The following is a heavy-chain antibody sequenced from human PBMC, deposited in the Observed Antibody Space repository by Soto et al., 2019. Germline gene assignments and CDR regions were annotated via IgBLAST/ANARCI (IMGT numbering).Heavy chain of an antibody. CDR2: ISSRSSDI. CDR1: GFTFSRYN. CDR3: ARDQLYYNDISGRPLNAFDV. Sequence: GGSLRLSCAASGFTFSRYNMNWVRQAPEKGLEWVSSISSRSSDIYYADSVKGRFTISRDNAKNSLYLQMNSLRAEDTAVYYCARDQLYYNDISGRPLNAFDVWGQGTMVTVSS. J-gene: IGHJ3*01. V-gene: IGHV3-21*01. D-gene: IGHD3-22*01.